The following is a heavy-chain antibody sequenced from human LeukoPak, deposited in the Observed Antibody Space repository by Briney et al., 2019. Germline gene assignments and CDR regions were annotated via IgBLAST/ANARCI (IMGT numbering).Heavy chain of an antibody. V-gene: IGHV4-4*02. CDR3: ARDGKQQFEELGFDP. CDR2: IYHSGST. J-gene: IGHJ5*02. Sequence: SGTLSLTCTVSGGSISSNNWWSWVRQPPGKGLEWIGEIYHSGSTNYNPSLKSRVTISVDTSKNQFSLKLSSVTAADTAVYYCARDGKQQFEELGFDPWGQGTLVTVSS. CDR1: GGSISSNNW. D-gene: IGHD6-13*01.